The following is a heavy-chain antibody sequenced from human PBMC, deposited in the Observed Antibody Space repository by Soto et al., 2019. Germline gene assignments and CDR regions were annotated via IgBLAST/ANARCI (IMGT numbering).Heavy chain of an antibody. CDR3: AKNGCSYPACYPYYYSVDV. CDR2: LTVTGDSA. Sequence: EVQLLESGGGVVQPGGSLRLSCAASGFRLSDSAVSWVRQAPGKGLEWVSSLTVTGDSAFYSDSVKGRFTISRDISKITLHLQMNSPRAEDTAVYYCAKNGCSYPACYPYYYSVDVWGRGTMVTVSS. CDR1: GFRLSDSA. D-gene: IGHD2-15*01. V-gene: IGHV3-23*01. J-gene: IGHJ6*03.